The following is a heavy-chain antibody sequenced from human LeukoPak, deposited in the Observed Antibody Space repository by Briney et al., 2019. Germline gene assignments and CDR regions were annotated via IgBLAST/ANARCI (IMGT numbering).Heavy chain of an antibody. D-gene: IGHD6-13*01. V-gene: IGHV3-7*01. J-gene: IGHJ4*02. CDR1: GFTFSSYW. CDR3: ARESPGIAAAYDY. CDR2: IKQDGSEK. Sequence: GGSLRLSCAASGFTFSSYWMSWVCQAPGKGLEWVANIKQDGSEKYYVDSVKGRFTISRDNAKNSLYLQMNSLRAEDTAVYYCARESPGIAAAYDYWGQGTLVTVSS.